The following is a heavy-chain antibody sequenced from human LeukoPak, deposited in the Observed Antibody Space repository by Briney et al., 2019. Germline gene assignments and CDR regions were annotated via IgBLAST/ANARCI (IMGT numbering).Heavy chain of an antibody. CDR1: GYTFTSYD. J-gene: IGHJ4*02. D-gene: IGHD6-13*01. CDR2: ISAYNGNT. Sequence: GASVKVSCKASGYTFTSYDINWVRQATGQGLEWMGWISAYNGNTNYAQKLQGRVTMTTDTSTSTAYMELRSLRSDDTAVYYCARGIAAAVDFDYWGQGTLVTVSS. CDR3: ARGIAAAVDFDY. V-gene: IGHV1-18*01.